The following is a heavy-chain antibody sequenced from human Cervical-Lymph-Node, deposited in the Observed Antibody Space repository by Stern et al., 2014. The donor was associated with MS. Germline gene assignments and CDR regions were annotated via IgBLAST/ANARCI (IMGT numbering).Heavy chain of an antibody. J-gene: IGHJ4*02. CDR2: IWYDGSNK. Sequence: QVQLVESGGGVVQPGRSLRLSCAASGFTFSSYGMHWVRQAPGKGLEWGAAIWYDGSNKYYADPEKGRFTFSRNNSTHPLSLQMNSLRAEDTAVYYCARDRGGKGPVDYWGQGTLVTVSS. D-gene: IGHD3-10*01. V-gene: IGHV3-33*01. CDR3: ARDRGGKGPVDY. CDR1: GFTFSSYG.